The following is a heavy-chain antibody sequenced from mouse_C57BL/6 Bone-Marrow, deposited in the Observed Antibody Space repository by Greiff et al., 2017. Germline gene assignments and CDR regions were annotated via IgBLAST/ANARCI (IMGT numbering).Heavy chain of an antibody. V-gene: IGHV5-17*01. D-gene: IGHD1-1*01. Sequence: EVKLVESGGGLVKPGGSLKLSCAASGFTFSDYGMHWVRQAPEKGLEWVAYISSGSSTIYYADTVKGRFTISRDNAKNTLFLQMTSLRSEDTAMYYCARGGYYYGSSLYYAMDYWGQGTSVTVSS. CDR1: GFTFSDYG. J-gene: IGHJ4*01. CDR2: ISSGSSTI. CDR3: ARGGYYYGSSLYYAMDY.